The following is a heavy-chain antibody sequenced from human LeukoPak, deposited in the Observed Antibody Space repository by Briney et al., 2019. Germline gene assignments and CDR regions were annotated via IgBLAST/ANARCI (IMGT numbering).Heavy chain of an antibody. CDR3: ARSEGYSYYYGMDV. CDR2: IYYSGST. J-gene: IGHJ6*04. Sequence: PSETLSLTCTVSGGSISSGDYYWTWIRQPPGKGLEWIGYIYYSGSTYLNPSLKSRVTISVDTSKNQFSLKLSSVTAADTAVYYCARSEGYSYYYGMDVWGKGTTVTVSS. V-gene: IGHV4-30-4*01. D-gene: IGHD5-18*01. CDR1: GGSISSGDYY.